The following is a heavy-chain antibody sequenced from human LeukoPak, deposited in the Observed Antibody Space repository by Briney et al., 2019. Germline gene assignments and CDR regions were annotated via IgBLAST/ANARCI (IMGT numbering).Heavy chain of an antibody. CDR1: GFTFSSDA. D-gene: IGHD4-17*01. CDR2: ISSSGDST. Sequence: PGGSRRLSCAASGFTFSSDAMSWVRQAPGKGLEWVSSISSSGDSTYYADSVKGRFTISRDNSKNTLYLQMNSLRAEDAAVYYCARDRYGDRGGIFDYWGQGTLVTVSS. CDR3: ARDRYGDRGGIFDY. V-gene: IGHV3-23*01. J-gene: IGHJ4*02.